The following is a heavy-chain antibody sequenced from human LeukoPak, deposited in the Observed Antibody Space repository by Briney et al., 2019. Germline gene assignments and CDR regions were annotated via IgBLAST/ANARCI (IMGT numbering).Heavy chain of an antibody. Sequence: AAVKVSCKASGYTFTGYYMHWVRQAPGQGLEWMGWINNNSGGTNYAQKFQGRVTMTRDTSISPAYMELSRLRSDDTAVYYCARGRLDGWFDPWGQGTLVTVSS. D-gene: IGHD1-1*01. CDR3: ARGRLDGWFDP. CDR1: GYTFTGYY. J-gene: IGHJ5*02. CDR2: INNNSGGT. V-gene: IGHV1-2*02.